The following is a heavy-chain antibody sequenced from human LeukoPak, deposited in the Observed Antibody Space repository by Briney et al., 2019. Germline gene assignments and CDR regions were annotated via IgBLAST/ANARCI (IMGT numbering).Heavy chain of an antibody. J-gene: IGHJ4*02. CDR3: ASPGLDDHVGADNFDY. CDR2: INTNTGNP. D-gene: IGHD1-26*01. CDR1: GYTFTSYA. V-gene: IGHV7-4-1*02. Sequence: ASVKVSCKASGYTFTSYAMNWVRQAPGQGLEWMGWINTNTGNPTYAQGFTGRFVFSLDTSVSTAYLQISSLKAEDTAVYYCASPGLDDHVGADNFDYWGQGTLVTVSS.